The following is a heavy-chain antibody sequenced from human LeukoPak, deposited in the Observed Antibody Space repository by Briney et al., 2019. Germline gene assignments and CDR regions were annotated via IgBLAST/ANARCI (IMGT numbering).Heavy chain of an antibody. CDR2: ISYDGSNK. CDR3: AKQTTTITFGGVIGWFDP. D-gene: IGHD3-16*01. CDR1: GFTFSSYA. J-gene: IGHJ5*02. Sequence: GGSLRLSCAASGFTFSSYAMHWVRQAPGKGLEWVAVISYDGSNKYYADSVKGRFTISRDNSKNTLYLQMNSLRAEDTAVYYCAKQTTTITFGGVIGWFDPWGQGTLVTVSS. V-gene: IGHV3-30-3*02.